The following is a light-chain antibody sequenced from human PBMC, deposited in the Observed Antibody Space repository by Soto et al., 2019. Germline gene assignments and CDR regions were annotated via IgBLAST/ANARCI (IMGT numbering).Light chain of an antibody. CDR2: AAS. CDR1: QGISSY. Sequence: IQMTQSPSSLSASVGDRVTITCRASQGISSYLAWYQQKPGKAPKLLIYAASTLQSGVPSRFSRSGSGTDFTLTISSMQPDDFGTYYCQPVNRYPITSGQGTRLQIK. J-gene: IGKJ5*01. CDR3: QPVNRYPIT. V-gene: IGKV1-9*01.